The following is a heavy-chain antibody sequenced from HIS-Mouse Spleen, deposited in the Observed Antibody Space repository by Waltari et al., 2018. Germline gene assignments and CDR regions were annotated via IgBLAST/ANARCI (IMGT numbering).Heavy chain of an antibody. Sequence: EVQLVESGGGLVQPGGSLRLSCAASGFPFSSYSMNWVGQAPGKGLEWVSYISSSSSTIYYADSVKGRFTISRDNAKNSLYLQMNSLRAEDTAVYYCARRKWGHDAFDIWGQGTMVTVSS. CDR3: ARRKWGHDAFDI. J-gene: IGHJ3*02. D-gene: IGHD1-26*01. CDR2: ISSSSSTI. CDR1: GFPFSSYS. V-gene: IGHV3-48*01.